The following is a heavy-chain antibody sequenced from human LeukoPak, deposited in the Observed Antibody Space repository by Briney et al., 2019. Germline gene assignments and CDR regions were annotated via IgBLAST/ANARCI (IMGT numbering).Heavy chain of an antibody. Sequence: SRTLSLTCAISGDSVSSDSAAWNWIRQSPSRGLEWLARTYFRSKWYYDYALAVKGRITINPDTSKNQFSLQLNSVTPEDTAVYFCARDPVGGSTIFDSWGQGTLVTVSS. D-gene: IGHD1-26*01. J-gene: IGHJ4*02. CDR3: ARDPVGGSTIFDS. V-gene: IGHV6-1*01. CDR2: TYFRSKWYY. CDR1: GDSVSSDSAA.